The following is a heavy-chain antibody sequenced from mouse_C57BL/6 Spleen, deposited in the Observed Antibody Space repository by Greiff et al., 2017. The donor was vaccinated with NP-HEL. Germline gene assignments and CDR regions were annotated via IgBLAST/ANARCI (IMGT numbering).Heavy chain of an antibody. CDR1: GYAFSSSW. CDR3: ARETVVAVDY. V-gene: IGHV1-82*01. Sequence: QVQLQQSGPELVKPGASVKISCKASGYAFSSSWMNWVKQRPGKGLEWIGRIYPGDGGTNYNGKVKGKATLTADKSSSTAYMQLSSLTSEDSAVYCCARETVVAVDYWGQGTTLTVSS. J-gene: IGHJ2*01. CDR2: IYPGDGGT. D-gene: IGHD1-1*01.